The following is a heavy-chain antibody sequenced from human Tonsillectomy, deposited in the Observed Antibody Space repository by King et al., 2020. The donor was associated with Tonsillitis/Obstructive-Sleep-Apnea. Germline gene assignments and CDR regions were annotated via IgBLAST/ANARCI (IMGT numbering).Heavy chain of an antibody. CDR2: IYWDDDK. V-gene: IGHV2-5*02. J-gene: IGHJ3*01. CDR1: GFSLSSTGVG. Sequence: ITLKESGPTLVKPPQTLTLTCTFSGFSLSSTGVGVAWIRQPPGKALEWVALIYWDDDKRYSPSLKSRLTITKDTSKNQVVLTLTNMDPVDTATYFCAHRRLEILRVSDAFDFWGQGTMVTVSS. CDR3: AHRRLEILRVSDAFDF. D-gene: IGHD1-26*01.